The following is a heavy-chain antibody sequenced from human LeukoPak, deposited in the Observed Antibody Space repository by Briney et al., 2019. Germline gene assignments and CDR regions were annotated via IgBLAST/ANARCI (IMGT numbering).Heavy chain of an antibody. Sequence: GGSLRLSCAASGFTFSDYWMSWVRQAPGKGLEWVANIKQEGSEKYYVDSVKGRFIISRDNARNSLYLQIKSLRAEDTAVYYCARARWLQSWYFDYWGQGTLVTVSS. CDR2: IKQEGSEK. V-gene: IGHV3-7*04. CDR3: ARARWLQSWYFDY. D-gene: IGHD5-24*01. CDR1: GFTFSDYW. J-gene: IGHJ4*02.